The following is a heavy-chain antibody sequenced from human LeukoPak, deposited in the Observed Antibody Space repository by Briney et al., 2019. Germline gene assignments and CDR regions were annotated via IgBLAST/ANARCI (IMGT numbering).Heavy chain of an antibody. V-gene: IGHV1-69*02. CDR1: GYTFTGYY. CDR3: APEVVLP. Sequence: SVTVSCKASGYTFTGYYMHWVRQAPGQGLEWMGRIIPILGIANYAQKFQGRVTITADKSTSTAYMELSSLRSEDTAVYYCAPEVVLPWGQGTLVTVSS. J-gene: IGHJ5*02. D-gene: IGHD3-22*01. CDR2: IIPILGIA.